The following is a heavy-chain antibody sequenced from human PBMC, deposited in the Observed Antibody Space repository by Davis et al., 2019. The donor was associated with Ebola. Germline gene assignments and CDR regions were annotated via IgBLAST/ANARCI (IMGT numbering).Heavy chain of an antibody. CDR1: GFTFSSYW. D-gene: IGHD2-21*01. CDR3: VRHNMWTYDV. CDR2: INQDGSEG. V-gene: IGHV3-7*01. J-gene: IGHJ3*01. Sequence: PGGSLRLSCAASGFTFSSYWMHWVRQAPGKGLEWVANINQDGSEGYYVHSVKGRFTISRDNAKNSLFMQMNSLRVEDTAVYYCVRHNMWTYDVWGQGTMVTVSS.